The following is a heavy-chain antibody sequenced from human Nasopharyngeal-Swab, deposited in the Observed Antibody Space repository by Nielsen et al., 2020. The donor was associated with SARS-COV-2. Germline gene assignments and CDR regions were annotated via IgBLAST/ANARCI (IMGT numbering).Heavy chain of an antibody. CDR1: GFSFSDSG. Sequence: GGSLRLSCVASGFSFSDSGINWVRQGFGKGLEWVGRIRTKPNSYETTYAASVKGRFTISRDDSKNTAYLQMDSLKTDDTAIYYCTKTPAYSSSWWDAFDVWGQGTMVTVSS. V-gene: IGHV3-73*01. J-gene: IGHJ3*01. D-gene: IGHD6-13*01. CDR3: TKTPAYSSSWWDAFDV. CDR2: IRTKPNSYET.